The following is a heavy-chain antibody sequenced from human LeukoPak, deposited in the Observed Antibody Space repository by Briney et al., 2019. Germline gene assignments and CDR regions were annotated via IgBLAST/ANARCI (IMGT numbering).Heavy chain of an antibody. J-gene: IGHJ4*02. D-gene: IGHD6-13*01. V-gene: IGHV1-18*01. Sequence: ASVKVSCKASGYTFTSYGISWVRQAPGQGLEWMGWISACNGNTNYAQKLQGRVTMTTDTSTSTAYMELRSLRSEDTAVYYCAIRSSSWTFDYWGQGTLVTVSS. CDR1: GYTFTSYG. CDR2: ISACNGNT. CDR3: AIRSSSWTFDY.